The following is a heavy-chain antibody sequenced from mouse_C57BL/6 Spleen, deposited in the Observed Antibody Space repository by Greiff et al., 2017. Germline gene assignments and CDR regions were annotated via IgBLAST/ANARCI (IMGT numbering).Heavy chain of an antibody. Sequence: LVESGAELVRPGASVKLSCKASGYTFTDYYINWVKQRPGQGLEWIARIYPGSGNTYYNEKFKGKATLTAEKSSSTAYMQLSSLTSEDSAVYFCAREGPRGYFDYWGQGTTLTVSS. CDR3: AREGPRGYFDY. CDR2: IYPGSGNT. J-gene: IGHJ2*01. CDR1: GYTFTDYY. V-gene: IGHV1-76*01.